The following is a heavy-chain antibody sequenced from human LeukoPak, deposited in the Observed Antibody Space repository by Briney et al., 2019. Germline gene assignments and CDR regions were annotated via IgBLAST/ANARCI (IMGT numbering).Heavy chain of an antibody. D-gene: IGHD3-22*01. CDR3: AKDPRNGPQYDSPYYFDY. V-gene: IGHV3-30-3*01. CDR2: ISYDGSNK. CDR1: GFTFSSYA. J-gene: IGHJ4*02. Sequence: GGSLRLSCAASGFTFSSYAMHWVRQAPGKGLEWVAVISYDGSNKYYADSVKGRFTISRDNSKNTLYLQMNSLRAEDTAVYYCAKDPRNGPQYDSPYYFDYWGQGTLVTVSS.